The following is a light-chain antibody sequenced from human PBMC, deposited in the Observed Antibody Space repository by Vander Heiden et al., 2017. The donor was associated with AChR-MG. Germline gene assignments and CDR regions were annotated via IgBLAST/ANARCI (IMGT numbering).Light chain of an antibody. CDR1: QSISSY. J-gene: IGKJ1*01. Sequence: DIQMTQSPSYLSASVGDRVTITCRASQSISSYLNWYQQKPGKAPKLLIYAASSFQSRVPSRFSGSGSGTDFTLTISRLQPEDFATYYCQQRDSTPHTFGQGTKVEIK. CDR3: QQRDSTPHT. CDR2: AAS. V-gene: IGKV1-39*01.